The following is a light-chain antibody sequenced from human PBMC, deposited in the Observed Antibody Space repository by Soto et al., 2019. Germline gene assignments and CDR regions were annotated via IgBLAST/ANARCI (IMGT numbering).Light chain of an antibody. V-gene: IGKV3-20*01. CDR1: QSVNSS. Sequence: EIVLTQSPGTLSLSPGERATLSCRASQSVNSSLAWYQHKPGQAPRLLISGASSRATGIPARFSGSGSATDFTLTISSLEPEDFALYYCQHYGRSPITFGQGTRLEIK. CDR2: GAS. CDR3: QHYGRSPIT. J-gene: IGKJ5*01.